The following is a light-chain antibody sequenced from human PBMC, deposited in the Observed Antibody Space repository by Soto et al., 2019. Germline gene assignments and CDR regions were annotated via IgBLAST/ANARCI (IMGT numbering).Light chain of an antibody. Sequence: QSALTQPASVSGSPGQSITISCTGTSSDVGAHSYVSWYQQHPGKAPKLMIYDVSNRPSGVSNRFSGSKSGNTASLTISGLQAEDEADYYCSSYTSSSTKVFGTGTKVTVL. V-gene: IGLV2-14*01. CDR1: SSDVGAHSY. CDR3: SSYTSSSTKV. CDR2: DVS. J-gene: IGLJ1*01.